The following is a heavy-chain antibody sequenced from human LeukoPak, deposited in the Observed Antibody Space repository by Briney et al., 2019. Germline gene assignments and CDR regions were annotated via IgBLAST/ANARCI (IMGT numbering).Heavy chain of an antibody. CDR1: GGSFSGYY. V-gene: IGHV4-34*01. CDR2: INHSGST. D-gene: IGHD2-2*02. J-gene: IGHJ6*02. CDR3: ARLSGYQLLYRGYYYYGMDV. Sequence: SETLSLTCAAYGGSFSGYYWSWIRQPPGKGLEWIGEINHSGSTNYNPSLKSRVTISVDTSKNQFSLKLSSVTAADTAVYYCARLSGYQLLYRGYYYYGMDVRGQGTTVTVSS.